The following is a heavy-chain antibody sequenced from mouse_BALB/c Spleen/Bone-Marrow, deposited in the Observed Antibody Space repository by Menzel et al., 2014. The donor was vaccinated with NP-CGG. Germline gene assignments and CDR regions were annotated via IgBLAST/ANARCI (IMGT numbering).Heavy chain of an antibody. CDR3: ARPPYYGNYVDY. Sequence: VQLQQSGPELVKPGASVKMSCKASGYTFTDYYMDWVKQSHGEGFEWIGRVNPYNGGTSYNQKFKGKATLTVDKSSSTAYMELNSLTSEDSAVYYCARPPYYGNYVDYWGQDTTLTVSS. D-gene: IGHD2-10*01. V-gene: IGHV1-19*01. CDR1: GYTFTDYY. J-gene: IGHJ2*01. CDR2: VNPYNGGT.